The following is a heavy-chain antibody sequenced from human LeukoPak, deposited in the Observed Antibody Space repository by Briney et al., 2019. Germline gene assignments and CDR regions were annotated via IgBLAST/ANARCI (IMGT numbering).Heavy chain of an antibody. CDR1: GFIFTSYA. CDR3: ARDDCSGGSCYSFPGY. D-gene: IGHD2-15*01. V-gene: IGHV3-30-3*01. CDR2: ISFDGSDK. J-gene: IGHJ4*02. Sequence: GGPLRLSCAASGFIFTSYAMNWVRQAPGKGLEWVAVISFDGSDKYYADSVKGRFTISRDNSKNTLYLQMNSLRAEDTAVYYCARDDCSGGSCYSFPGYWRQETLVTVSS.